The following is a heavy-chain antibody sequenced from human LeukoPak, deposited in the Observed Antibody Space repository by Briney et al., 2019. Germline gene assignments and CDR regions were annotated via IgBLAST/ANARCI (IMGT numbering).Heavy chain of an antibody. CDR2: IYHSGST. CDR1: GGSISSSNW. V-gene: IGHV4-4*02. J-gene: IGHJ4*02. CDR3: AREGYCSGGSCVLFDY. Sequence: SETLSLTCAVSGGSISSSNWWSWVRQPPGKGLEWIGGIYHSGSTNYNPSLKSRVTISVDKSKNQFSLNLSSVTAADTAVYYCAREGYCSGGSCVLFDYWGQGALVTVSS. D-gene: IGHD2-15*01.